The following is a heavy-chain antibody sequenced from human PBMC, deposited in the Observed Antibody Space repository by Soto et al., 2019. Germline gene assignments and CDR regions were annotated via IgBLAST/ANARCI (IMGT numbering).Heavy chain of an antibody. Sequence: SETLSLTCSDSGGSISRYYWSWIRQPPGKGLEWIGYAYYSGDTGYNPSLKSRVTMAADTSKSQVSLKLSSVTAADTAVYYCARDRSTYGGGGTGEVKENWFDPWGQGALVTVSS. J-gene: IGHJ5*02. CDR1: GGSISRYY. CDR3: ARDRSTYGGGGTGEVKENWFDP. D-gene: IGHD2-8*01. V-gene: IGHV4-59*01. CDR2: AYYSGDT.